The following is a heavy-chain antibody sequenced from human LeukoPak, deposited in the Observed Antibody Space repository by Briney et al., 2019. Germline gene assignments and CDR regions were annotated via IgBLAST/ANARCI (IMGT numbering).Heavy chain of an antibody. D-gene: IGHD6-19*01. Sequence: ASVNVSCKASAYTFTGYYMHWVRQAPGQGLEWMGWINPDSGGTNYAQKFQGRVTMTRDTSISTAYMEMSRLRSDDTAVYYCAREGSGWYGNFDYWGQGTLVTVSS. CDR1: AYTFTGYY. CDR2: INPDSGGT. CDR3: AREGSGWYGNFDY. J-gene: IGHJ4*02. V-gene: IGHV1-2*02.